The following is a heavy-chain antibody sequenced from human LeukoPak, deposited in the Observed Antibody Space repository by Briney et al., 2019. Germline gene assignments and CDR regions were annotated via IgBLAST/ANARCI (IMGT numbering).Heavy chain of an antibody. CDR2: IWYDGSNK. CDR1: GFTFSSHG. CDR3: AREGYCSSTSCYTTPFDYYYGMDV. J-gene: IGHJ6*02. V-gene: IGHV3-33*01. D-gene: IGHD2-2*02. Sequence: GGSLRLSCAASGFTFSSHGMHWVRQAPGKGLEWVAVIWYDGSNKYYADSVKGRFTISRDNSKNTLYLQMNSLRAEDTAVYYCAREGYCSSTSCYTTPFDYYYGMDVWGQGTTVTVSS.